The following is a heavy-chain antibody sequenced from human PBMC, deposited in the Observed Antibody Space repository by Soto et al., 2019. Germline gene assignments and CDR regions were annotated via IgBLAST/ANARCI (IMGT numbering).Heavy chain of an antibody. CDR1: GYTFTSYG. CDR2: ISAYNGNT. V-gene: IGHV1-18*01. D-gene: IGHD6-13*01. CDR3: ARRRRRVLYSSSWYYEDFDY. J-gene: IGHJ4*02. Sequence: GASVKVSCKASGYTFTSYGISWVRQAPGQGLEWMGWISAYNGNTNYAQKLQGRVTMTTDTSTSTAYMELRSLRSDDTAVYYCARRRRRVLYSSSWYYEDFDYWGQGTLVTVSS.